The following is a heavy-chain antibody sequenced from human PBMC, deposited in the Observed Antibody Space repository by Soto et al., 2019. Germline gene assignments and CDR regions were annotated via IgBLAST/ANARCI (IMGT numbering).Heavy chain of an antibody. CDR3: AREGLYGSIQDNAFDI. CDR1: GYTFNRHD. V-gene: IGHV1-8*01. J-gene: IGHJ3*02. Sequence: QVQLVQSGAEVKRSGASVRISCKASGYTFNRHDINWVRQATGQGPEWIGWMNPNSGNTGYAQKFQGRVTMTRASSITTAHMDLSSLTSEDTAIYYCAREGLYGSIQDNAFDIWGQGTMVSVSS. D-gene: IGHD6-19*01. CDR2: MNPNSGNT.